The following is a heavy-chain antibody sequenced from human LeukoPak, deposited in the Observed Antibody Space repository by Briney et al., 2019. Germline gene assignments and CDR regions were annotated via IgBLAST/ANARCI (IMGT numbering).Heavy chain of an antibody. CDR1: GGSISSGGYS. V-gene: IGHV4-30-4*07. CDR2: IYYSGST. CDR3: ARGVYDILTALALGGFDI. Sequence: SQTLSLTCAVSGGSISSGGYSWSWIRQPPGKGLEWIGYIYYSGSTYYNPSLKSRVTISVDTSKNQFSLKLSSVTAADTAVYYCARGVYDILTALALGGFDIWGQGTMVTVSS. J-gene: IGHJ3*02. D-gene: IGHD3-9*01.